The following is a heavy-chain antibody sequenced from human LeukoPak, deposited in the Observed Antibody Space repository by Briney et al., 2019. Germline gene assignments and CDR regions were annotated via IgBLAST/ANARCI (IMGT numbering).Heavy chain of an antibody. CDR2: TSGSGGST. D-gene: IGHD3-22*01. Sequence: GGPLRLSCAASGFTFSSYAMNWVRQAPGKGLEWVSTTSGSGGSTYYADSVKGRFTISRDNSKNTLYLQTNSLRAEDTAVYYCAKIDYYDSSGYYSPLVDYWGQGTLVTVSS. CDR3: AKIDYYDSSGYYSPLVDY. J-gene: IGHJ4*02. V-gene: IGHV3-23*01. CDR1: GFTFSSYA.